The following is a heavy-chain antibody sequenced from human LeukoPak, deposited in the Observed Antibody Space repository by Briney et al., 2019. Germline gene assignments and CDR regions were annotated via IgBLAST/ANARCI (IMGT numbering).Heavy chain of an antibody. CDR3: ARRKGDGYNSPFDY. D-gene: IGHD5-24*01. J-gene: IGHJ4*02. V-gene: IGHV5-51*01. CDR2: IYPGDSDT. CDR1: GYSFSSNW. Sequence: GESLKISCKGSGYSFSSNWIGWVRQMPGKGLEWMGIIYPGDSDTRFSPSFQGQVTISADQSISTAYLQWTSLKASDTAMYYCARRKGDGYNSPFDYWGQGTLVTVSS.